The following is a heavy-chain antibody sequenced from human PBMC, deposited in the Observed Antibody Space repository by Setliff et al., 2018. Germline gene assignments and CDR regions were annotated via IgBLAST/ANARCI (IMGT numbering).Heavy chain of an antibody. D-gene: IGHD5-18*01. J-gene: IGHJ4*02. CDR3: AKRGDTRTFDY. CDR2: ISSSSSTI. CDR1: GFTFSSYW. V-gene: IGHV3-48*04. Sequence: GGSLRLSCAASGFTFSSYWMHWVRQAPGKGLVWVSYISSSSSTIYYADSVKGRFTMSRDISKNTVYLHMTSLRAEDTAMYYCAKRGDTRTFDYWGQGTLVTVSS.